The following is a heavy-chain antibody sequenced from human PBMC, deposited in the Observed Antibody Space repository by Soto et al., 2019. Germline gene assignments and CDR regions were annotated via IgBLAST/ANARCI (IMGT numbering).Heavy chain of an antibody. J-gene: IGHJ3*02. Sequence: ASVKVSFKASGYTFTSYGISWVRQAPGQGLEWMGWISAYNGNTNYAQKLQGRVTMTTDTSTSTAYMELRSLRSDDTAVYYCARGWEYSSSDTDAFDIWGQGTMVTVSS. CDR2: ISAYNGNT. CDR3: ARGWEYSSSDTDAFDI. V-gene: IGHV1-18*01. D-gene: IGHD6-6*01. CDR1: GYTFTSYG.